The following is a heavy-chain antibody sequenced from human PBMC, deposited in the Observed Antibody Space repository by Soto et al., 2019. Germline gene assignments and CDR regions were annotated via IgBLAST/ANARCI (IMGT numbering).Heavy chain of an antibody. J-gene: IGHJ5*02. CDR3: PGLVVVYNWCDP. CDR2: INPNGGGT. V-gene: IGHV1-2*07. Sequence: QVQLVQSGAEVKKPGASVKVSCKASGYTFTGYDMHWVRQAPGQGLEWMGWINPNGGGTNYAHKVQGRVTMTRDTSISTAYMELSRLRSDDTAVYYCPGLVVVYNWCDPWGQGTLVTVSS. D-gene: IGHD1-26*01. CDR1: GYTFTGYD.